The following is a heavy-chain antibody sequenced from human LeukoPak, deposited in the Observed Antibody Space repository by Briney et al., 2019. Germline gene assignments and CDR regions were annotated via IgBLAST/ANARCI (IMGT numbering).Heavy chain of an antibody. V-gene: IGHV3-74*01. D-gene: IGHD3-9*01. CDR2: INSDGSST. CDR3: ARDDYDILTGSLYFDY. CDR1: GGSFSSYW. Sequence: ETLSLTCAVYGGSFSSYWMHWVRQAPGKGLVWVSRINSDGSSTSYADSVKGRFTISRDNAKNTLYLQMNSLRAEDTAVYYCARDDYDILTGSLYFDYWGQGTLVTVSS. J-gene: IGHJ4*02.